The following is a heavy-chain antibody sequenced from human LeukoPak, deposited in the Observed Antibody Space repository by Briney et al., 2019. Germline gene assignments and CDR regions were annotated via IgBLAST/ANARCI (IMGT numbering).Heavy chain of an antibody. CDR3: ARDAAAEYGRGDY. D-gene: IGHD1-14*01. CDR1: GFTFSSYA. CDR2: IKQDGSEK. J-gene: IGHJ4*02. Sequence: PGGSLRLSCAASGFTFSSYAMSWVRQAPGKGLEWVANIKQDGSEKYYVDSVKGRFTISRDNAKNSLYLQMDSLRAEDTAVYYCARDAAAEYGRGDYWGQGTLVTVSS. V-gene: IGHV3-7*01.